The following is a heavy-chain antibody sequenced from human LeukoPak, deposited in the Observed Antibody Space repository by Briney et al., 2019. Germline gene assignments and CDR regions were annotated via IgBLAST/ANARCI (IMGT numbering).Heavy chain of an antibody. CDR2: TYTRGYT. CDR3: AKRSPVAV. D-gene: IGHD6-19*01. J-gene: IGHJ1*01. V-gene: IGHV3-66*04. CDR1: GFIVSNNY. Sequence: PGGSLRLSCAASGFIVSNNYMSWVRHAPGKGLEWISVTYTRGYTSYTDSVKGRFTVFRDNAKNTLFLQMNSLREEDTAVYYCAKRSPVAVWGQGTLVTVSS.